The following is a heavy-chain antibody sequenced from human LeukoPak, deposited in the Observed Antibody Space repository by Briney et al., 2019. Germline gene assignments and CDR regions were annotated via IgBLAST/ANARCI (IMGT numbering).Heavy chain of an antibody. J-gene: IGHJ4*02. CDR2: ISSSSSYI. CDR3: ARDPGGFQLPYYFDY. V-gene: IGHV3-21*01. CDR1: GSTFSSYS. Sequence: PAGSLSLSCAASGSTFSSYSMNWVRQAPGKGLEWGSSISSSSSYIYYADSVKGRFTISRDNAKNSLYLQMNSLRAEDTAVYYCARDPGGFQLPYYFDYWGQGTLVTVSS. D-gene: IGHD2-2*01.